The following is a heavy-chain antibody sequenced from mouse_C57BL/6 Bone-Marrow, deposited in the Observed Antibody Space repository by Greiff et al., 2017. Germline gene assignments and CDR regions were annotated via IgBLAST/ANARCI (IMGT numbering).Heavy chain of an antibody. CDR2: IHPNSGST. V-gene: IGHV1-64*01. CDR1: GYTFTSYW. J-gene: IGHJ3*01. CDR3: APSRRGAGCAY. Sequence: QVHVKQPGAELVKPGASVKLSCKASGYTFTSYWMHWVKQRPGQGLEWIGMIHPNSGSTNYNEKFKSKATLTVDKSSSTAYMQLSSLTSEGSAVYYGAPSRRGAGCAYWGQGTLVTVSA. D-gene: IGHD3-3*01.